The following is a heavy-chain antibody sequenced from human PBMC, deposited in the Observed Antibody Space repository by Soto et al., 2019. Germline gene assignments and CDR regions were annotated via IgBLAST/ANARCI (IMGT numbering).Heavy chain of an antibody. CDR3: ARDGTEYYGEYYDY. CDR2: IGTRGNTK. CDR1: GFTFSDYY. D-gene: IGHD4-17*01. J-gene: IGHJ4*02. V-gene: IGHV3-11*01. Sequence: QVQLVESGRGLVKPGGSLRLSCATSGFTFSDYYMSWIRQAPGKGLEWVSYIGTRGNTKYYADSVRGRFTISRDNAKNSLYLQMNSLRADDTAVYYCARDGTEYYGEYYDYWGQGIPVTVSS.